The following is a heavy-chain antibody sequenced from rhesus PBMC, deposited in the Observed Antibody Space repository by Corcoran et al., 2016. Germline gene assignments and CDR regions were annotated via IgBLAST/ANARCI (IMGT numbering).Heavy chain of an antibody. J-gene: IGHJ4*01. D-gene: IGHD1-1*01. CDR3: ARDRAGGCDY. Sequence: EVQLVESGGGLAKPGGSLRLSCAASGFTFSDYYMDWVRQAPGKGLEWVSRISNGGNSTWYAESGKGRFTISRENAKNTLYLQMNSLRTEDTAVYYCARDRAGGCDYWGQGVLVTVSS. CDR1: GFTFSDYY. V-gene: IGHV3-178*01. CDR2: ISNGGNST.